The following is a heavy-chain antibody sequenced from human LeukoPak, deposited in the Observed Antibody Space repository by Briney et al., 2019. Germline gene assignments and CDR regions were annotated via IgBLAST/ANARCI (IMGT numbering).Heavy chain of an antibody. D-gene: IGHD6-19*01. J-gene: IGHJ4*02. CDR2: ISGGGTST. CDR3: AKTFIAVANPIDY. Sequence: GSLRLSCAASGFTFSSYAMSWVRQAPGEGLEWVSVISGGGTSTYYADSVKGRFTISKDNSRNTLYLQMNSLRAEDTAVYYCAKTFIAVANPIDYWGQGTLVTVSS. V-gene: IGHV3-23*01. CDR1: GFTFSSYA.